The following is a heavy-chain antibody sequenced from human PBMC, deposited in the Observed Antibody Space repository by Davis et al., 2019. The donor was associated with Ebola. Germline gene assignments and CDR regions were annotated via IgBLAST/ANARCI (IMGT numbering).Heavy chain of an antibody. CDR1: GFTFSSYA. D-gene: IGHD3-10*01. J-gene: IGHJ6*04. V-gene: IGHV3-30-3*01. Sequence: GESLKISCAASGFTFSSYAMHWVRQAPGKGLEWVAVISYDGSNKYYADSVKGRFTISRDNSKNTLYLQMNSLRAEDTAVYYCARGVMVRGVSTGMDVWGKGTTVTVSS. CDR2: ISYDGSNK. CDR3: ARGVMVRGVSTGMDV.